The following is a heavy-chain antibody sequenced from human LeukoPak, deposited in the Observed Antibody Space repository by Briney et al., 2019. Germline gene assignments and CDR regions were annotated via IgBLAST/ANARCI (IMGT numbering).Heavy chain of an antibody. CDR3: ARDRWAAAASFDY. CDR2: ISSGGSTI. CDR1: GFTFSDYY. J-gene: IGHJ4*02. Sequence: GGSLRLSCAASGFTFSDYYMSWIRQAPGKGLEWVSYISSGGSTIYYADSVKGRFTISRDNAKNSLYLQMNSLRAEDTAVYYCARDRWAAAASFDYWGQGTLVTVSS. D-gene: IGHD6-13*01. V-gene: IGHV3-11*04.